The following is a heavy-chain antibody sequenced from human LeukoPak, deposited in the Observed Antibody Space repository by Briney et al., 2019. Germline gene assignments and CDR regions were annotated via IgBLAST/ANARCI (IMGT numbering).Heavy chain of an antibody. J-gene: IGHJ6*02. CDR3: AKREVVVRGVHFYGMDV. CDR2: IYSGGST. Sequence: GGSLRLSCAASGFTVSSNYMSWVRQAPGKGLEWVSVIYSGGSTYYADSVKGRFTISRDNSKNTLYLQMNSLRAEDTAVYYCAKREVVVRGVHFYGMDVWGQGTTVTVSS. D-gene: IGHD3-10*01. CDR1: GFTVSSNY. V-gene: IGHV3-53*01.